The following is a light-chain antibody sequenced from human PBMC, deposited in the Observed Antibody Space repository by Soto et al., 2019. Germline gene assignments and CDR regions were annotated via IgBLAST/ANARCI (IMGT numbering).Light chain of an antibody. Sequence: DVVMTQSPLSLPVTLGQPASISCRSSQSLVYSDGNTYLNWFQQRPGQSPRRLIYKVSNRDSGVPDRVSGSGSDTDFTLKISRVEAEDVGVYYCMQGTHWPPYTFGQGTKLEIK. CDR1: QSLVYSDGNTY. J-gene: IGKJ2*01. CDR3: MQGTHWPPYT. CDR2: KVS. V-gene: IGKV2-30*01.